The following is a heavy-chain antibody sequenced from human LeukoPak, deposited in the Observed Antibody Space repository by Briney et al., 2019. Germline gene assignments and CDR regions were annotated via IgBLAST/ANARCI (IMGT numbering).Heavy chain of an antibody. Sequence: GGSLTLSCEASGFTFNNYEMIWVRRAPGKGLEWVSYINLGGDAMNYATSVKGRFTTSSDDAKNSVYLHMNSLRAEDTGVYFCARKTERPGPVGRDRYFDLWGRGTGNLVSS. V-gene: IGHV3-48*03. J-gene: IGHJ2*01. CDR1: GFTFNNYE. D-gene: IGHD6-13*01. CDR3: ARKTERPGPVGRDRYFDL. CDR2: INLGGDAM.